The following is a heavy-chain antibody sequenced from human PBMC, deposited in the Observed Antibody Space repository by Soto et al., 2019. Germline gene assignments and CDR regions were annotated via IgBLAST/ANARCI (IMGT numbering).Heavy chain of an antibody. J-gene: IGHJ3*02. CDR1: GFTFSSYS. V-gene: IGHV3-21*01. CDR3: LCNESMVTAIAFVI. Sequence: PGGSLRLSCAASGFTFSSYSMNWARQAPGKGLEWVSSISSSSSYIYYADSVKGRFTISRDNAKNSVYLQMNSLRAEDTAVYYFLCNESMVTAIAFVIRGQGIMITV. D-gene: IGHD2-21*02. CDR2: ISSSSSYI.